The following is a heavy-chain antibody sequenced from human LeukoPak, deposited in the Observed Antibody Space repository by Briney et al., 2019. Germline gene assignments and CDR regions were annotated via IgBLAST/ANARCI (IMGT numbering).Heavy chain of an antibody. CDR2: INKDGGEK. CDR1: GFTFSSYW. CDR3: ARDQDTAMAPGY. V-gene: IGHV3-7*01. J-gene: IGHJ4*02. D-gene: IGHD5-18*01. Sequence: GGSLRLSCAASGFTFSSYWMSWVRQAPGKGLEWVANINKDGGEKYYVDSVKGRFTISRDNAKNSLYLQMNSLRAEDTAVYYCARDQDTAMAPGYWGQGTLVTVSS.